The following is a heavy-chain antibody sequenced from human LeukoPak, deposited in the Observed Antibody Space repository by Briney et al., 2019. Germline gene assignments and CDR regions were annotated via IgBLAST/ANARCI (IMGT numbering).Heavy chain of an antibody. J-gene: IGHJ5*02. CDR1: GYTFTSYG. CDR3: ARDGRYDSSGYYRNWFDP. D-gene: IGHD3-22*01. CDR2: ISAYNGNT. Sequence: ASVKVSCKASGYTFTSYGISWVRQAPGQGLEWMGWISAYNGNTNYAQKLQGRVTMTTDTSTSTAYMELRSLGSDDTAVYYCARDGRYDSSGYYRNWFDPWGQGTLVTVSS. V-gene: IGHV1-18*01.